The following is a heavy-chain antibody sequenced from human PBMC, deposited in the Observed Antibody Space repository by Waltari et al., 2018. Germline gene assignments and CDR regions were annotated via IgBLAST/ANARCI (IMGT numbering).Heavy chain of an antibody. J-gene: IGHJ4*02. D-gene: IGHD4-17*01. CDR1: GGSISGRVYY. CDR3: VRDRGLRTFFDH. CDR2: IYYDGTA. Sequence: QVQLQASGPGMVKPSETLSPTYSVSGGSISGRVYYSGWIRQPPGKGLEYIGSIYYDGTAFYNPSLKTPVTISVDTSYNQFSLKMKSVTAADTAMYFCVRDRGLRTFFDHWGQGTLVTVSS. V-gene: IGHV4-39*07.